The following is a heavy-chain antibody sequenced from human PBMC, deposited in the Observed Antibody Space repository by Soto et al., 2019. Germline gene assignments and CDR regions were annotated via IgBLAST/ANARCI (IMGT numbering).Heavy chain of an antibody. Sequence: LSLPCTVSGGSLSSGGYYWSWIRQHPGKGLEWIGYIYYSGSTYYNPSLKSRVTISVDTSKNQFSLKLSSVTAADTAVYYCARAVHYYYDSSGYYFDYWGQGTLVTVSS. D-gene: IGHD3-22*01. CDR2: IYYSGST. V-gene: IGHV4-31*03. CDR1: GGSLSSGGYY. CDR3: ARAVHYYYDSSGYYFDY. J-gene: IGHJ4*02.